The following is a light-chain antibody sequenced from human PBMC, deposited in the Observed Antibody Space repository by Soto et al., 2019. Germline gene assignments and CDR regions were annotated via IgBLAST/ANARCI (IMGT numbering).Light chain of an antibody. CDR2: GAA. J-gene: IGKJ1*01. V-gene: IGKV3-15*01. Sequence: EIVMTQSPATLSVSPGERATLSCRASQSVFSSLAWYQQKPGQAPRLLIYGAATRATGIPARFSGSGSGTDFTLTISSLEPEDFAVYYCQQRSNWPPTFGQGTKVDIK. CDR3: QQRSNWPPT. CDR1: QSVFSS.